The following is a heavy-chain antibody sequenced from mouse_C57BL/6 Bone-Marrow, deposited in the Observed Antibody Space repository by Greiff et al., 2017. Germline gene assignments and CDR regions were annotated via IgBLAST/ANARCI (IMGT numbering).Heavy chain of an antibody. J-gene: IGHJ4*01. D-gene: IGHD2-4*01. Sequence: QVHVKQSGPGLVQPSQSLSITCTVSGFSLTSYGVHWVRQSPGKGLEWLGVIWSGGSTDYNAAFISRLSISKDNSKSQVFFKMNSLQADDTAIYYCARKGDEYDRDFPYYAMDYWGQGTSVTVSS. V-gene: IGHV2-2*01. CDR3: ARKGDEYDRDFPYYAMDY. CDR2: IWSGGST. CDR1: GFSLTSYG.